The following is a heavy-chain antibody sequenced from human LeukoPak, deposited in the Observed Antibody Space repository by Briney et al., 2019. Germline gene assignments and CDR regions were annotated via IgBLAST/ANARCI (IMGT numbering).Heavy chain of an antibody. V-gene: IGHV3-74*01. CDR3: AREWELRGAYYMDV. D-gene: IGHD1-26*01. CDR1: GFTFSSYW. J-gene: IGHJ6*03. CDR2: ISSDGGNT. Sequence: PGGSPRLSCAASGFTFSSYWMHWVRQAPGKGLVWVSRISSDGGNTVYADSVKGRFTISRDNANDTLYLQMDSLRGEDTAVYYCAREWELRGAYYMDVWGKGTTVTVSS.